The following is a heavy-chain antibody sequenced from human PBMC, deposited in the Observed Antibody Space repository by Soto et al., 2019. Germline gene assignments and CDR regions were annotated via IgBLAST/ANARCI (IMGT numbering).Heavy chain of an antibody. CDR1: GYTFTSYG. Sequence: ASVKVSCKASGYTFTSYGISWVRQAPGQGLEWMGWISAYNGNTNYAQKLQGRVTMTTDTSTSTAYMEPRSLRSDDTAVYYCARDPIAVAGTQGWFDPWGQGTLVTVSS. CDR2: ISAYNGNT. J-gene: IGHJ5*02. D-gene: IGHD6-19*01. CDR3: ARDPIAVAGTQGWFDP. V-gene: IGHV1-18*04.